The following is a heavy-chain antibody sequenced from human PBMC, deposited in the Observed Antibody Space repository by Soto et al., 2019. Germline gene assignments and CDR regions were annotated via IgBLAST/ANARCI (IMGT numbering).Heavy chain of an antibody. CDR3: AADPDLLLWFGEHMEGSFSFDY. J-gene: IGHJ4*02. CDR2: IVVGSGNT. Sequence: SVKVSCKASGFTFTSSAMQWVRQARGRRLEWIGWIVVGSGNTNYAQKFQERVTITRDMSTSTAYMELSSLRSEDTAVYYCAADPDLLLWFGEHMEGSFSFDYWGQGTLVTVSS. V-gene: IGHV1-58*02. CDR1: GFTFTSSA. D-gene: IGHD3-10*01.